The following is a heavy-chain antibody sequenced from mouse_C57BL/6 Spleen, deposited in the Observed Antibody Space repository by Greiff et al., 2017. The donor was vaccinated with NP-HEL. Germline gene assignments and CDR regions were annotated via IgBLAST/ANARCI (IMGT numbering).Heavy chain of an antibody. CDR1: GFTFSSYA. V-gene: IGHV5-4*01. CDR2: ISDGGSYT. Sequence: EVHLVESGGGLVKPGGSLKLSCAASGFTFSSYAMSWVRQTPEKRLEWVATISDGGSYTYYPDNVKGRFTISRDNAKNNLYLQMSHLKSEDTAMYYCVRDSNYSAWFAYWGQGTLVTVSA. D-gene: IGHD2-5*01. CDR3: VRDSNYSAWFAY. J-gene: IGHJ3*01.